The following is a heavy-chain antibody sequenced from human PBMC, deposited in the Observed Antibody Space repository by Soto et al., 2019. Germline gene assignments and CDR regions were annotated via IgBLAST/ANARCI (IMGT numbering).Heavy chain of an antibody. V-gene: IGHV1-18*01. CDR2: ISAYNGDT. CDR3: ASGRLRWEAFDI. J-gene: IGHJ3*02. Sequence: ASVKVSCKASGYTFTSYGISWVRQAPGQGLEWMGWISAYNGDTNYAQKLQGRVTMTTDTSTSTAYMELRSLRSDDTAVYYCASGRLRWEAFDIWGQGTMVTVSS. D-gene: IGHD1-26*01. CDR1: GYTFTSYG.